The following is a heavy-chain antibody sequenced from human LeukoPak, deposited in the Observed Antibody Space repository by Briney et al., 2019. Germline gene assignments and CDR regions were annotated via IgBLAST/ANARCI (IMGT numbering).Heavy chain of an antibody. CDR3: AGSAEGYGDYVSLGY. D-gene: IGHD4-17*01. Sequence: LRLSCAASGFTFSSYGMHWVRQAPGKGLEWVAVIWYDGSNKYYADSVKGRFTISRDNSKNTLYLQMNSLRAEDTAVYYCAGSAEGYGDYVSLGYWGQGTLVTVRS. CDR2: IWYDGSNK. V-gene: IGHV3-33*01. J-gene: IGHJ4*02. CDR1: GFTFSSYG.